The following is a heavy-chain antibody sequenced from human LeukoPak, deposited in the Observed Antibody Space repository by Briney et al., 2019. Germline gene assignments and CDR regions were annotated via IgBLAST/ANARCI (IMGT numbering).Heavy chain of an antibody. CDR3: ARGGYNTYYFDY. D-gene: IGHD5-24*01. CDR2: ISGSGGST. V-gene: IGHV3-23*01. CDR1: GFTFSTYA. Sequence: PGGSLRLSCAASGFTFSTYAMSWVRRAPGKGLEWVSTISGSGGSTYYADSVKGRFTISRDNSKNTLYLQMNTLRAEDTAVHYCARGGYNTYYFDYWGQGTLVTVSS. J-gene: IGHJ4*02.